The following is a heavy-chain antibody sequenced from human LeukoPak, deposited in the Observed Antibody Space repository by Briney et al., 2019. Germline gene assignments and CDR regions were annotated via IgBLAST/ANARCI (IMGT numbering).Heavy chain of an antibody. Sequence: PGGSLRLSCAASGFTFSSYDMHWVRHATGKGLEWVSAIGTAGDTYYPDSVKGRFTISRENAKNSLYLQMNSLRAGDTAVYYCAREDCSGGSCSGFDYWGQGTLVTVSS. CDR3: AREDCSGGSCSGFDY. CDR1: GFTFSSYD. V-gene: IGHV3-13*01. J-gene: IGHJ4*02. CDR2: IGTAGDT. D-gene: IGHD2-15*01.